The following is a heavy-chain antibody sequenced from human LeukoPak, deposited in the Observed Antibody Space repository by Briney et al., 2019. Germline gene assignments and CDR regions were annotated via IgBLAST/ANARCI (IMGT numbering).Heavy chain of an antibody. CDR2: ITSSSSHI. D-gene: IGHD2-21*02. CDR1: GLTFSSYN. Sequence: GGSLRLSVAASGLTFSSYNMNWFGKAPGKGLEWFSSITSSSSHIYYADSVKGRFTISRDNAKNSLYLQMNSLRAEDTAVYYCARACGGDCYAFDYWGQGTLVTVSS. J-gene: IGHJ4*02. V-gene: IGHV3-21*01. CDR3: ARACGGDCYAFDY.